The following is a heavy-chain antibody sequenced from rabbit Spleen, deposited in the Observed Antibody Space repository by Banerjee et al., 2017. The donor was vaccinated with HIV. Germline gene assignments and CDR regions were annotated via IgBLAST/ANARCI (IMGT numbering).Heavy chain of an antibody. CDR3: ARNYNIAWDL. V-gene: IGHV1S47*01. Sequence: QEQLVESGGDLVKPGASLTLTCKASGFSLSYNAMSWVRQAPGKGLEWIGDIYPAFGITNYANSVKGRFTISSDNAQNTVDLQMNSLTAADTATYFCARNYNIAWDLWGPGTLVTVS. J-gene: IGHJ4*01. D-gene: IGHD2-1*01. CDR1: GFSLSYNA. CDR2: IYPAFGIT.